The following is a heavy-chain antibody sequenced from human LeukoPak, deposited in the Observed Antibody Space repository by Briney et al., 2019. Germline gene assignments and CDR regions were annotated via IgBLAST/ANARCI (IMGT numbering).Heavy chain of an antibody. CDR3: ARVSTRTTTIWFDP. CDR2: ISGSGRGGNT. Sequence: GGTLRLSCAASGFTFSTYGMTWVRQAPGKGLEWVSAISGSGRGGNTYYADSVKGRFTISRDDSKNTLYLQMNSLRAEDTAVYYCARVSTRTTTIWFDPWGQGTLVTVSS. J-gene: IGHJ5*02. V-gene: IGHV3-23*01. CDR1: GFTFSTYG. D-gene: IGHD4-11*01.